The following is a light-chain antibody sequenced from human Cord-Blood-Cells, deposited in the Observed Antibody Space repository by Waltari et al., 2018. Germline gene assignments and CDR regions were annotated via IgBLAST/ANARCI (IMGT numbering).Light chain of an antibody. CDR1: SLRSYY. V-gene: IGLV3-19*01. Sequence: SSELTQAPAVSVALGQTVRLTCQGDSLRSYYASWYQQKPGQAPVLVIYGKNNRPSGIPDRFSGSSSGNTASLTITGAQAEDEADYYCNSRDSSGNHLVFGGGTKLTVL. CDR3: NSRDSSGNHLV. CDR2: GKN. J-gene: IGLJ3*02.